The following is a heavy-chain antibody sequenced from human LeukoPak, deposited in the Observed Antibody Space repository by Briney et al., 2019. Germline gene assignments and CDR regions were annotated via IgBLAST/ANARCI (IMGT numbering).Heavy chain of an antibody. J-gene: IGHJ5*02. D-gene: IGHD6-6*01. CDR3: AREASSSARGFDP. V-gene: IGHV3-30-3*01. Sequence: GRSLRLSCAASGFTFSSSAMHWVRQAPDKGLEWVAVISYDGSNKYYADSVKGRFTISRDNSKNTLYLQMNSLRAEDTAVYYCAREASSSARGFDPWGQGTLVTVSS. CDR2: ISYDGSNK. CDR1: GFTFSSSA.